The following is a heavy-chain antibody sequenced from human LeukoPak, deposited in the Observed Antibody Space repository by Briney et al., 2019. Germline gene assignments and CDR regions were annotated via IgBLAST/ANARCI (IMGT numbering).Heavy chain of an antibody. CDR1: GYTFTSYG. Sequence: AAVKVSCKASGYTFTSYGISWVLQAPGQGLEWMGWISAYNGNTNYAQKLQGRVTITTDTSTSTAYMELRSLRSDDTAVYYCARDIGKHYELKNWFDPWGQGTLVTVSS. J-gene: IGHJ5*02. V-gene: IGHV1-18*01. CDR2: ISAYNGNT. D-gene: IGHD3-3*01. CDR3: ARDIGKHYELKNWFDP.